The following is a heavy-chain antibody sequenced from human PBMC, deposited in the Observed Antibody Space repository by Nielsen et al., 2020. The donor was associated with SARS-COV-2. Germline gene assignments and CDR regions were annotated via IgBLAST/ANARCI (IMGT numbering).Heavy chain of an antibody. J-gene: IGHJ4*02. CDR2: FNPSSGGT. D-gene: IGHD6-19*01. V-gene: IGHV1-2*02. Sequence: ASVQVSCKASGYTFTAYYIHWVRQAPGQGLEWMGWFNPSSGGTKYALKFQVRVTTTRDLSVNTAYMELSGLTSDDTAVYYCARGAQQWLADYWGQGTLVTVSS. CDR1: GYTFTAYY. CDR3: ARGAQQWLADY.